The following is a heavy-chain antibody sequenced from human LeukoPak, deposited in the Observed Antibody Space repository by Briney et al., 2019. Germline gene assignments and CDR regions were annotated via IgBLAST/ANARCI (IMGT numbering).Heavy chain of an antibody. CDR2: INHSGST. D-gene: IGHD3-3*01. Sequence: PSETLSLTCAAYGGSFSGYYWSWIRQPPGKGLEWIGEINHSGSTNYNPSLKSRVTISVDTSKNQFSLKLSSVTAADTAVYYCARKRITIFGVLYWFDPWGQGTLVTVSS. V-gene: IGHV4-34*01. CDR1: GGSFSGYY. J-gene: IGHJ5*02. CDR3: ARKRITIFGVLYWFDP.